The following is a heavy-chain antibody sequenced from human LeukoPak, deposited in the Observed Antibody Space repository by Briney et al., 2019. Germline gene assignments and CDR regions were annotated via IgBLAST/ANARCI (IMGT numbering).Heavy chain of an antibody. V-gene: IGHV4-59*08. CDR2: FYYTGST. CDR3: ASLGYYDFWSGYSPHYYYYGMDV. Sequence: SETLSLTCTVSGASISSYYWSWIRQPPGKGLEWIGYFYYTGSTNYNPSLKSRVSISVDTSKNQFSLKLSSVTAADTAVYYCASLGYYDFWSGYSPHYYYYGMDVWGQGTTVTVSS. J-gene: IGHJ6*02. CDR1: GASISSYY. D-gene: IGHD3-3*01.